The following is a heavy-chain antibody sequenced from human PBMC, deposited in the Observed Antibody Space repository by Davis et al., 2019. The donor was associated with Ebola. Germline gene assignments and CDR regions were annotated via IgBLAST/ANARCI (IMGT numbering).Heavy chain of an antibody. CDR1: GGTFSSYA. Sequence: AASVKVSCKASGGTFSSYAISWVRQAPGQGLEWMGRIIPILGIANYAQKFQGRVTITADKSTSTAYMELRSLRSDETAVYYCASGRVRELLDYYYGMDVWGQGTTVTVSS. V-gene: IGHV1-69*04. CDR3: ASGRVRELLDYYYGMDV. CDR2: IIPILGIA. D-gene: IGHD1-26*01. J-gene: IGHJ6*02.